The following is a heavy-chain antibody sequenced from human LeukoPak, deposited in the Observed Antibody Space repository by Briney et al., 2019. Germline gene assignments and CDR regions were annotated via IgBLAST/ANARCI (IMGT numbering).Heavy chain of an antibody. D-gene: IGHD6-13*01. V-gene: IGHV1-69*05. Sequence: SVKVSCKASGGTFSSYAISWVRQAPGQGLEWMGGIIPIFGTANYAQKLQGRVTMTTDTSTSTAYMELRSLRSDDTAVYYCARDLGSSWYGDYWGQGTLVTVSS. CDR1: GGTFSSYA. CDR2: IIPIFGTA. CDR3: ARDLGSSWYGDY. J-gene: IGHJ4*02.